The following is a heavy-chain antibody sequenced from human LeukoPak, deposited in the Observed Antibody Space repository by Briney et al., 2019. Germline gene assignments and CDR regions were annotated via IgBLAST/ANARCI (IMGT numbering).Heavy chain of an antibody. CDR2: ISYDGSNK. J-gene: IGHJ4*02. CDR3: AKWDSWIDY. D-gene: IGHD1-26*01. Sequence: GRSLRLSCAASGFTFSSYGIHWVRQAPGRGLEWVAVISYDGSNKYYADSVKGRFTISRDNSKNTLYLQMNSLRAEDTAVYYCAKWDSWIDYWGQGTLVTVSS. V-gene: IGHV3-30*18. CDR1: GFTFSSYG.